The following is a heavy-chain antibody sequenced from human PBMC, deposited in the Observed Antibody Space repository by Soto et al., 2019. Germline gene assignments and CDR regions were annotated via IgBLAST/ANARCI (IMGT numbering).Heavy chain of an antibody. D-gene: IGHD1-26*01. Sequence: GGSLRLSCAISGFSVSSNYLSWVRQAPGKGLEWVSVHYSGGSTYYADSVQGRFTISRGKSNNTLYLQMRRVRAEDTAVYFCARHRHPRGTVGATSPLDYWGQGTLVTVSS. V-gene: IGHV3-53*01. CDR2: HYSGGST. J-gene: IGHJ4*02. CDR3: ARHRHPRGTVGATSPLDY. CDR1: GFSVSSNY.